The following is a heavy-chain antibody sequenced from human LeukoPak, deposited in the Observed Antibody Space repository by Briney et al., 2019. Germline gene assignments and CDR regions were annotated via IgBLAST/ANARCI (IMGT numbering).Heavy chain of an antibody. CDR2: ISSSSSYI. CDR1: GFTFSSYS. CDR3: ARVGREDYGMDV. D-gene: IGHD1-14*01. Sequence: PGGSLRLSCAASGFTFSSYSMNWVRQAPGKGLEWVSSISSSSSYIYYADSVKGRFTISRDNAKNSLYLQMNSLRAEDTAVYYCARVGREDYGMDVWAKGPRSPSP. V-gene: IGHV3-21*01. J-gene: IGHJ6*02.